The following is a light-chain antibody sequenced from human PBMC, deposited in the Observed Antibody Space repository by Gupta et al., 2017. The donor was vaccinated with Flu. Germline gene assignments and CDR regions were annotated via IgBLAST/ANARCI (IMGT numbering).Light chain of an antibody. CDR3: QSYDSSNHGV. Sequence: NFMLTQPPSVSESPGKTVTISCTRSSGSIASNYVQWYQQRPGSAPTTVIHEDNQSPSGVPDRFSGSIDSSSNSASLTISGLKTEDEADYYCQSYDSSNHGVFGGGTKLTVL. CDR2: EDN. V-gene: IGLV6-57*03. J-gene: IGLJ3*02. CDR1: SGSIASNY.